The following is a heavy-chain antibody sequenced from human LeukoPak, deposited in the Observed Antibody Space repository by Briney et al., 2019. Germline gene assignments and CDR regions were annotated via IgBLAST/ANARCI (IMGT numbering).Heavy chain of an antibody. V-gene: IGHV3-15*07. J-gene: IGHJ4*02. D-gene: IGHD2-2*01. CDR2: IKSKTDGGAT. CDR1: GFTFSNAW. CDR3: AKDYCSSTSCPQKD. Sequence: GGSLRLSCAASGFTFSNAWMNWVRQAPGKGLEWVGRIKSKTDGGATDYAAPVKGRFTISRDDSKNTLYLQMNSLRAEDTAIYYCAKDYCSSTSCPQKDWGQGTLVTVSS.